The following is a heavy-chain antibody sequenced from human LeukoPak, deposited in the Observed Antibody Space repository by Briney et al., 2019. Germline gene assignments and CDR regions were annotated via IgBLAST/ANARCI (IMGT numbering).Heavy chain of an antibody. D-gene: IGHD6-13*01. CDR1: GFTFSSYA. V-gene: IGHV3-23*01. J-gene: IGHJ4*02. Sequence: GGSLRLSCAASGFTFSSYAMTWVRQAPGKGLEWVSAISGSGGSTYYTDSVKGRFTISRDNSKNTLYLQMNSLRAEDTAVYYCAKEGSRWYYFDYWGQGTLVTVSS. CDR3: AKEGSRWYYFDY. CDR2: ISGSGGST.